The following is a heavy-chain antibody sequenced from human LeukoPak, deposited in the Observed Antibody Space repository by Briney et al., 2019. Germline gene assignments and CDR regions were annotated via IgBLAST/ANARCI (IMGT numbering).Heavy chain of an antibody. CDR1: GFTFSSYG. D-gene: IGHD5-24*01. J-gene: IGHJ6*03. Sequence: GGSLRLSCAASGFTFSSYGMHWVRQAPGKGLEGVAVISYDGSNKYYADSVKGRFTISRDNSKNTLYLQMNSLRAEDTAVYYCAKAEEPSAVEKRNNNYYYMDVWGKGTTVTVSS. CDR3: AKAEEPSAVEKRNNNYYYMDV. CDR2: ISYDGSNK. V-gene: IGHV3-30*18.